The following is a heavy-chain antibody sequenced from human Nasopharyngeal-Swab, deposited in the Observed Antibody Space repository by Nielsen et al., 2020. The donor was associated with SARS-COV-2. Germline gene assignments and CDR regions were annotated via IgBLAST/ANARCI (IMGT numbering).Heavy chain of an antibody. CDR3: ARGSGPHGSWDY. CDR1: GFTFSSFW. CDR2: ISGDGSST. J-gene: IGHJ4*02. Sequence: GGSLRLSCAASGFTFSSFWMHWVRHVPGKGLVWISRISGDGSSTSYADSVKGRLTISRDNAKNTLYLQINTLTGEDTAVYHCARGSGPHGSWDYWGQGTLVTVSS. D-gene: IGHD1-26*01. V-gene: IGHV3-74*01.